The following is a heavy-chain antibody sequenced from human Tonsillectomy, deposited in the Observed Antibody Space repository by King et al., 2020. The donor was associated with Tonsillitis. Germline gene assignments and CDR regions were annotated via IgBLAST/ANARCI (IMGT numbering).Heavy chain of an antibody. CDR3: ASDGVSSGGYGDYFDL. V-gene: IGHV3-7*01. Sequence: VQLVESGGGLVEPGGSLRLSCAASGFTFSNYWMSWVRQAPGNGLEWVANIKEGGSEKYYVGSLKGRFTIPRDNAKDTLYLQMNSLRAEDTAVYYCASDGVSSGGYGDYFDLWGRGALVTVSS. CDR1: GFTFSNYW. J-gene: IGHJ4*02. CDR2: IKEGGSEK. D-gene: IGHD6-19*01.